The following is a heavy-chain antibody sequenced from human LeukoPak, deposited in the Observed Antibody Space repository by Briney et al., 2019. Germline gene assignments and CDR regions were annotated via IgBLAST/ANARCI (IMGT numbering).Heavy chain of an antibody. CDR1: GFTFSSYA. D-gene: IGHD6-19*01. Sequence: GGSLRLSCAASGFTFSSYAMSWVRQAPGKGLEWVSGISVAAGSTYYAESVKGRFTISRDNSKNTLYLQMNSLRAEDTAVYYCAKQDSSGWVGVAEYFQHWGQGTLVSVSS. V-gene: IGHV3-23*01. CDR3: AKQDSSGWVGVAEYFQH. J-gene: IGHJ1*01. CDR2: ISVAAGST.